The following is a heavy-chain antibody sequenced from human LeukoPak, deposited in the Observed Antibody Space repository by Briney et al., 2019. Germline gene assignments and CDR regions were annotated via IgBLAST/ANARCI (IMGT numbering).Heavy chain of an antibody. CDR3: ARERGYSYGYPDY. V-gene: IGHV1-69*05. Sequence: SVKVSCKASGGTFSRYAISWVRQAPGQGVEWMGRIIPIFGTANYAQKFQGRVTITTDESTSTAYMELSSLRSEDTAVYYCARERGYSYGYPDYWGQGTLVTVSS. D-gene: IGHD5-18*01. CDR1: GGTFSRYA. J-gene: IGHJ4*02. CDR2: IIPIFGTA.